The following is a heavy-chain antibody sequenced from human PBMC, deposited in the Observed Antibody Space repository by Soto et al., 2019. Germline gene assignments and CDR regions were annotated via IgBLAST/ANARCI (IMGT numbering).Heavy chain of an antibody. CDR3: ARDGRFGGPNAFDI. CDR2: IYYSGST. CDR1: GGSISSGGYY. Sequence: QVQLQESGPGLVKPSQTLSLTCTVSGGSISSGGYYWNWIRQHPGKGLEWIGYIYYSGSTYYNPSLESRVTISVDMSKNQFSLKLTSVTAADTAVYYCARDGRFGGPNAFDIWGQGTMVTVSS. D-gene: IGHD3-10*01. J-gene: IGHJ3*02. V-gene: IGHV4-31*03.